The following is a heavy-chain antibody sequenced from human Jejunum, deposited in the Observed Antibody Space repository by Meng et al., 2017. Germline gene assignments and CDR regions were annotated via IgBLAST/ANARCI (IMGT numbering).Heavy chain of an antibody. V-gene: IGHV4-4*09. CDR2: SYSSGSA. Sequence: QVHLQESGPGLVKPSETLSLTCSFSGGSISGYYWNWIRQPPGKGLEWIGYSYSSGSANYNPALRSRVSFSVDTSENQFSLKLRSVTAADTAVYYCTRANENGGVWGFDSWGQGTLVTVSS. D-gene: IGHD2-21*02. CDR1: GGSISGYY. CDR3: TRANENGGVWGFDS. J-gene: IGHJ4*02.